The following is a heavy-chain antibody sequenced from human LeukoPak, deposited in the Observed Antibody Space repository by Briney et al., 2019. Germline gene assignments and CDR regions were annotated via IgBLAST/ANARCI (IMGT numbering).Heavy chain of an antibody. CDR2: IYYSGST. D-gene: IGHD3-3*01. CDR3: ARIQDFWSGYVAFDI. Sequence: SETLSLTCTVSGGSISSSSYYWGWIRQPPGKGLEWIGSIYYSGSTYYNPSLKSRVTISVDTSKNQFSLKLSSVTAADTAVYYCARIQDFWSGYVAFDIWGQGTMVTVSS. J-gene: IGHJ3*02. V-gene: IGHV4-39*07. CDR1: GGSISSSSYY.